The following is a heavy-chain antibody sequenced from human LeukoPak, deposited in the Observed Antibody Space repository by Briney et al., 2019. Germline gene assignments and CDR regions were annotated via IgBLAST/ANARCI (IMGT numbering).Heavy chain of an antibody. CDR3: ARLASYYGSGSFVDY. CDR1: GYSVTSYW. CDR2: ICPGDSDT. J-gene: IGHJ4*02. V-gene: IGHV5-51*01. D-gene: IGHD3-10*01. Sequence: GHSLKISCKGSGYSVTSYWIGWVRQMPGKGLEWMGIICPGDSDTRYSPSFQGQVTISADKSISTAYLQWSSLKASDTAMYYCARLASYYGSGSFVDYWGQGTLVTVSS.